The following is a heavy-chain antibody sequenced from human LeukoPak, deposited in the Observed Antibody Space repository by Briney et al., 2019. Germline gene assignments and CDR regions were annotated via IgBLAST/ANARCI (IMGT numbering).Heavy chain of an antibody. V-gene: IGHV4-59*01. CDR2: IYFSGAT. CDR1: GDSIISYY. CDR3: ARGPPLRVGRGFYYMDV. J-gene: IGHJ6*03. Sequence: SETLSLTCTVSGDSIISYYWTWIRQSPGKGLEWIGHIYFSGATYYNPSLNSRVTISIDKSKSQFSLKLGSLTAADTAVYYCARGPPLRVGRGFYYMDVWGKGTTVTISS. D-gene: IGHD3-10*01.